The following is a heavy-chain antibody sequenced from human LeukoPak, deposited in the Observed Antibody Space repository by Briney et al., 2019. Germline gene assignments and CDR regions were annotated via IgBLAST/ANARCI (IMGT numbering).Heavy chain of an antibody. CDR1: GFTFSSYA. D-gene: IGHD6-13*01. V-gene: IGHV3-30-3*01. J-gene: IGHJ4*02. CDR3: ARGDQAAAGIFDY. Sequence: PGGSLRLSCAASGFTFSSYAMHWVRQAPGKGLEWVAVISYDGSNKYYADSVKGRFTISRDNSKNTLYLQMNSLRAEDTAVYYCARGDQAAAGIFDYWGQGTLVTVSS. CDR2: ISYDGSNK.